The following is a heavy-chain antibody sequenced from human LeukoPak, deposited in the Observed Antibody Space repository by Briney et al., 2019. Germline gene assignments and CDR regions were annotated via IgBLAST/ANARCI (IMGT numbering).Heavy chain of an antibody. CDR1: GYTFTSYH. J-gene: IGHJ4*02. Sequence: ASVKVSCKASGYTFTSYHMHWVRQAPGQGLEWMGIINPSGGSTTYAQNFQGRVTMTRDTSTSTVYMDLSSLRSDDTAVYYCARDLRGSYHMYYFDYWGQGALVTVSS. D-gene: IGHD1-26*01. V-gene: IGHV1-46*01. CDR3: ARDLRGSYHMYYFDY. CDR2: INPSGGST.